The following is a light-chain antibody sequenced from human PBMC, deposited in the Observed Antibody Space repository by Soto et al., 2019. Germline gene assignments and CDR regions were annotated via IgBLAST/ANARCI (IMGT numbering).Light chain of an antibody. J-gene: IGKJ2*01. V-gene: IGKV3-20*01. Sequence: EVVLTQSPGTLSLSPGERATLSCRASQSLDSTYLAWYQQKPGQSPRLVIYGASRRATGIPDRFSGSGSGTDFTLTIGRLEPEDFAVYYCQRSGSAPAYIFGAGNRLDIK. CDR2: GAS. CDR1: QSLDSTY. CDR3: QRSGSAPAYI.